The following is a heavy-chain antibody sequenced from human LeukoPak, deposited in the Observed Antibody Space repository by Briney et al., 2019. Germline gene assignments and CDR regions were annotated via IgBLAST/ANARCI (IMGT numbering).Heavy chain of an antibody. Sequence: GGSLRLSCAASGFTFSSYSMNWVRQAPGKGLEWVSYISSSSSTIYYADSVKGRFTISRDNAKNSLYLQMNSLRAEDTAVYYCARSKRYCSSTSCYEDWFDPWGQGTLVTVSS. V-gene: IGHV3-48*04. D-gene: IGHD2-2*01. CDR1: GFTFSSYS. CDR2: ISSSSSTI. CDR3: ARSKRYCSSTSCYEDWFDP. J-gene: IGHJ5*02.